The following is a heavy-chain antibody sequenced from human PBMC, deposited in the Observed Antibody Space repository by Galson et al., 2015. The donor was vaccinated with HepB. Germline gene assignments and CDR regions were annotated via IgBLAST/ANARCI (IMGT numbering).Heavy chain of an antibody. CDR1: GDSVSSNSAA. D-gene: IGHD3-3*01. CDR3: ARAPWSRGLYFYYGMDV. CDR2: TYYRSKWYN. Sequence: CAISGDSVSSNSAAWNWIRQSPSRGLEWLGRTYYRSKWYNDYAISVKSRITINPDTSKNPFSLQLNSVTPEDTAVYYCARAPWSRGLYFYYGMDVWGQGTTVTVSS. V-gene: IGHV6-1*01. J-gene: IGHJ6*02.